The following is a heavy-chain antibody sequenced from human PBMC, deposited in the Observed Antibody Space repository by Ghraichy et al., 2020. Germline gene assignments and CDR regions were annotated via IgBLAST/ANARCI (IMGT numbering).Heavy chain of an antibody. V-gene: IGHV4-30-4*01. J-gene: IGHJ5*02. CDR2: IYYSGST. D-gene: IGHD2-15*01. Sequence: SQTLSLTCTVSGGSISSGDYYWSWIRQPPGKGLEWIGYIYYSGSTYYNPSLKSRVTISVDTSKNQFSLKLSSVTAADTAVYYCARGRLGYCSGGSCYSMYDPWGQGTLVTVSS. CDR1: GGSISSGDYY. CDR3: ARGRLGYCSGGSCYSMYDP.